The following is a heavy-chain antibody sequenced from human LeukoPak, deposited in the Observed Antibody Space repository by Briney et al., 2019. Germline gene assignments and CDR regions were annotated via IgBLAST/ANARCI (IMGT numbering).Heavy chain of an antibody. CDR1: GFTVSSNY. CDR2: IYSGGST. Sequence: GGSLRLSCAASGFTVSSNYMSWVRQAPGKGLEWVSVIYSGGSTYYADSVKGRFTISRDNSKNTLYLQMNSLRAEDTAVYYCAGTDYGDNSTGYYGMDVWGQGTTVTVSS. D-gene: IGHD4-23*01. V-gene: IGHV3-66*01. J-gene: IGHJ6*02. CDR3: AGTDYGDNSTGYYGMDV.